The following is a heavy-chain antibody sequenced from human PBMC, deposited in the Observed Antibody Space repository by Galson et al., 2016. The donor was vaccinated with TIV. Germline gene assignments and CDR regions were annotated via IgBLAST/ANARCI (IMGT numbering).Heavy chain of an antibody. D-gene: IGHD1-26*01. CDR1: GFTFDAYA. V-gene: IGHV3-9*01. Sequence: SLRLSCAAAGFTFDAYAMHWVRQVPGKGLEWVSGIHWSSSTTGYADSVKGRFTISRDNAKNSLYLQMNSLRGEDTALYYCAKGAKEHVYHAMDVWGQGTTVTVSS. CDR3: AKGAKEHVYHAMDV. J-gene: IGHJ6*02. CDR2: IHWSSSTT.